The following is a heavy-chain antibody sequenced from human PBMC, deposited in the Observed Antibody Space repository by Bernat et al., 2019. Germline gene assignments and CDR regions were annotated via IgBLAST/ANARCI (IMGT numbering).Heavy chain of an antibody. D-gene: IGHD6-19*01. CDR2: IDWDDDK. J-gene: IGHJ6*02. Sequence: QVTLRESGPALVKPTQTLTLTCTFSGFSLSTSGMCVSWIRQPPGKALEWLARIDWDDDKYYSTSLKTRLTISKDTSKNQVVLTMTNMDPVDTATYYCARIVYSSGWWGHYYYYGMDVWGQGTTVTVSS. CDR3: ARIVYSSGWWGHYYYYGMDV. CDR1: GFSLSTSGMC. V-gene: IGHV2-70*15.